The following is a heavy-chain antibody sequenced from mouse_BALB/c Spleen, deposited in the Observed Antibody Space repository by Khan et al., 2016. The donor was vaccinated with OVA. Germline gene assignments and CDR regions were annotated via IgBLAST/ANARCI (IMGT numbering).Heavy chain of an antibody. CDR1: GFTFSSNT. CDR3: AIIPTFITTALDY. D-gene: IGHD1-2*01. J-gene: IGHJ4*01. V-gene: IGHV5-12-2*01. Sequence: EVMLVESGGGLVQPGGSLKLSCAASGFTFSSNTMSWVRQTPEKRLEWVAYITNGGGNTYYPDTVKGRFTISRDNAKNTLYLHMSSLKSEDTALSYCAIIPTFITTALDYWGQGTSVTVSS. CDR2: ITNGGGNT.